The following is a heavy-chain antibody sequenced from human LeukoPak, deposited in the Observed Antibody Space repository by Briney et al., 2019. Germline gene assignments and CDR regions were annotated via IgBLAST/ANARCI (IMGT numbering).Heavy chain of an antibody. CDR3: RRVGYCGGWGEAFDY. V-gene: IGHV3-7*01. J-gene: IGHJ4*02. D-gene: IGHD2-15*01. Sequence: GGSLRLSCAASGFTFSRYWMSWVHEAPGKGLDGVVNIKQDGSEKYYVDSVNGRFTICRDNANNSLYLQMNDLSADDTAVQYGRRVGYCGGWGEAFDYWGQGILVTVSS. CDR2: IKQDGSEK. CDR1: GFTFSRYW.